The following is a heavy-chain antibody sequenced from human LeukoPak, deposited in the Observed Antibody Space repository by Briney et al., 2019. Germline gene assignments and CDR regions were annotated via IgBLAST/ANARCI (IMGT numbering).Heavy chain of an antibody. CDR2: VYYDGNN. CDR1: GGSMRNYY. D-gene: IGHD5-24*01. V-gene: IGHV4-59*01. J-gene: IGHJ3*02. Sequence: PSATLSLTFTVPGGSMRNYYRSWVRPPPREGLEWVGYVYYDGNNDYNPSLKSRVTTSIDTSKKQFSLKLTSVTAADTAVYYCVRVKDDNNYDRAFDIWGQGTMVTVSS. CDR3: VRVKDDNNYDRAFDI.